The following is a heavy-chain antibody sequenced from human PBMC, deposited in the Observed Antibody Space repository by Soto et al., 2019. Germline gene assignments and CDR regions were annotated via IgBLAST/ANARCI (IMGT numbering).Heavy chain of an antibody. J-gene: IGHJ5*02. CDR3: ARDPDSLCGYQLRNLFDP. V-gene: IGHV3-21*01. D-gene: IGHD2-2*01. Sequence: GSLRLSCAASGFTFSSYSMNWVRQAPGKGLEWVSSISSSSSYIYYADSVKGRFTISRDNAKNSLYLQMNSLRAEDTAVYYCARDPDSLCGYQLRNLFDPSTRGTLVTVSA. CDR1: GFTFSSYS. CDR2: ISSSSSYI.